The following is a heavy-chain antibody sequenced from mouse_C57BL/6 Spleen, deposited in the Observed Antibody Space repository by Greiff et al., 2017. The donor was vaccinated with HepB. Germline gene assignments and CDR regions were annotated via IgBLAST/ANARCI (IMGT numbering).Heavy chain of an antibody. CDR1: GYAFSSSW. CDR3: ARVDDDSNYYFDY. V-gene: IGHV1-82*01. D-gene: IGHD2-5*01. CDR2: IYPGDGDT. Sequence: VKLQQSGPELVKPGASVKISCKASGYAFSSSWMNWVKQRPGKGLEWIGRIYPGDGDTNYNGKFKGKATLTADKSSSTAYMQLSSLTSEDSAVYFCARVDDDSNYYFDYWGQGTTLTVSS. J-gene: IGHJ2*01.